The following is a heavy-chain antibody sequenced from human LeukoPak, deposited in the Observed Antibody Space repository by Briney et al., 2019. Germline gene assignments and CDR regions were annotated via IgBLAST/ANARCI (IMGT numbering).Heavy chain of an antibody. CDR1: GFTFRNYA. CDR3: AIPYSSSWDNWFDP. Sequence: PGGSLRLSCAASGFTFRNYAMTWVRQAPGKGLEWVAFIRYDGSNKYYADSVKGRFTISRDNSKNTLYLQMNSLRAEDTAVYYCAIPYSSSWDNWFDPWGQGTLVTVSS. D-gene: IGHD6-13*01. J-gene: IGHJ5*02. CDR2: IRYDGSNK. V-gene: IGHV3-30*02.